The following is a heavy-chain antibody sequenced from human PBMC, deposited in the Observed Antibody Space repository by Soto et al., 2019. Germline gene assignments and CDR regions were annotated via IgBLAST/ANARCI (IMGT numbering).Heavy chain of an antibody. V-gene: IGHV3-15*01. D-gene: IGHD2-15*01. Sequence: GGSLRLSCAASGFTFSNAWMSWVRQAPGKGLEWVGRIKSKTDGGTTDYAAPVKGRFTISRDDSKNTLYLQMNSLKTEDTAVYYCTTDASVDGGKDYWGQGTLVTVSS. J-gene: IGHJ4*02. CDR2: IKSKTDGGTT. CDR1: GFTFSNAW. CDR3: TTDASVDGGKDY.